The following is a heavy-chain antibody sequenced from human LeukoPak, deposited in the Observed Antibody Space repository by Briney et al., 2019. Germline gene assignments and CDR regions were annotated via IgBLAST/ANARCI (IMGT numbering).Heavy chain of an antibody. Sequence: PSETLSLTCTVSGGSISSVNFYWSWIRQPAGKELEWVGRIWPDGGTGGGSMYKPSLMSRATISIDTSKNQVALRLSSVTAADTAVYYCARGRDSRGYQFHGFDYWGRGILVTVSS. CDR3: ARGRDSRGYQFHGFDY. J-gene: IGHJ4*02. CDR2: IWPDGG. D-gene: IGHD3-22*01. V-gene: IGHV4-61*02. CDR1: GGSISSVNFY.